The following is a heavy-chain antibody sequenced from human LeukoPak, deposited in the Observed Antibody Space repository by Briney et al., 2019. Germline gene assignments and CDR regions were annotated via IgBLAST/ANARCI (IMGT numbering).Heavy chain of an antibody. Sequence: SETLSLTCAVYGGSFSGYYWSWIRQPPGKGLEWIGEINHSGSTNYNPSLKSRVTISVDTSKNQFSLKLSSVTAADTAVYYCAPPPYYYEANGYSVAWGQGTLVTVST. CDR2: INHSGST. CDR3: APPPYYYEANGYSVA. D-gene: IGHD3-22*01. J-gene: IGHJ5*02. CDR1: GGSFSGYY. V-gene: IGHV4-34*01.